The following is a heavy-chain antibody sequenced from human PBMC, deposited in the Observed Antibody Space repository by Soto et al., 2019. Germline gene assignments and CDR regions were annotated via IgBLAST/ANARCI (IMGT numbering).Heavy chain of an antibody. J-gene: IGHJ3*02. CDR3: ATDRVAFDM. CDR1: GFTFSDYY. V-gene: IGHV1-2*02. CDR2: LNPKSGGT. D-gene: IGHD3-22*01. Sequence: ASVKVSFKASGFTFSDYYMHWLREAPGQGLEWMGWLNPKSGGTKYAEKFQGRVSMTGDTSITTAYLELSSLTSDDTAVYYCATDRVAFDMWGQGTKVTVSS.